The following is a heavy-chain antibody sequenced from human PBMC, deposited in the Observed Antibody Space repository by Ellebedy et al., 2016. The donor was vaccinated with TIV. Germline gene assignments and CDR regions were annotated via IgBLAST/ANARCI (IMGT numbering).Heavy chain of an antibody. D-gene: IGHD3-9*01. CDR1: GYTFSGFY. V-gene: IGHV1-2*07. CDR3: ARGITYYDMSTGNYYFDY. CDR2: INPNSGDT. Sequence: AASVKVSCKASGYTFSGFYMHWVRQAPGQGLQWMAWINPNSGDTKYAHHFQGRVALTRDTSINPAYMDLSRLRSDDTAVYYCARGITYYDMSTGNYYFDYWGQGTLVTVSS. J-gene: IGHJ4*02.